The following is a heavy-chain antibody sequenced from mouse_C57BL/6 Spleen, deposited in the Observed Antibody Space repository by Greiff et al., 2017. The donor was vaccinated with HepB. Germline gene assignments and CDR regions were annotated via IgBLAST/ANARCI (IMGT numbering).Heavy chain of an antibody. Sequence: VHLVESGPGLVAPSQRLSITCTVSGFSLTSYAISWVRQPPGKGLEWLGVIWTGGGTNYNSALKSRLSISKDNSKSQVFLKMNSLQTDDTARYYCARVLYYGSTAGAMDYWGQGTSVTVSS. CDR2: IWTGGGT. V-gene: IGHV2-9-1*01. CDR3: ARVLYYGSTAGAMDY. D-gene: IGHD1-1*01. J-gene: IGHJ4*01. CDR1: GFSLTSYA.